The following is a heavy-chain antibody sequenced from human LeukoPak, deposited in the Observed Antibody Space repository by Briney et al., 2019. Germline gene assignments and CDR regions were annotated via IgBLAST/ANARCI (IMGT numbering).Heavy chain of an antibody. J-gene: IGHJ6*02. Sequence: ASVKVSCKPSGYTFTSYYMHGVRQAPGQGLEWMGIINPRGGDTSYAQKFQGRVTPTRDPSTSTVYMEVVSLRPEDAAVYYCARGYRVVPGVHNVGMTSYYNGMDVWGQGTTVTVSS. V-gene: IGHV1-46*01. CDR1: GYTFTSYY. D-gene: IGHD2-2*01. CDR3: ARGYRVVPGVHNVGMTSYYNGMDV. CDR2: INPRGGDT.